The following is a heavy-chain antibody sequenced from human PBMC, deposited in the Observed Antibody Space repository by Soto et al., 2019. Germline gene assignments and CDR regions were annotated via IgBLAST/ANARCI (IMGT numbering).Heavy chain of an antibody. CDR1: GGSFSGYY. J-gene: IGHJ2*01. CDR2: INDRGSI. CDR3: ARESHDILTGPPWVWYFDL. D-gene: IGHD3-9*01. Sequence: QVQLQQWGAGPLRPLETLSLTCGVSGGSFSGYYWAWIRQSPGKGLEWIGEINDRGSINYNPSPKSRVSISVDTSKNHYSLNLTSVTAADTAVYYCARESHDILTGPPWVWYFDLWGRGTLVTVSS. V-gene: IGHV4-34*01.